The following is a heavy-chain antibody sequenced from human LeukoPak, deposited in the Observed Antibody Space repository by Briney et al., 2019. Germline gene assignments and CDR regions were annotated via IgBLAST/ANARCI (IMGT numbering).Heavy chain of an antibody. Sequence: GASVMVSCKTSGYTFSSYDINWVRQATGQGLEWMGWMNPSSGNTGYAQKFQGRVTMTRNTSITTAYMELSSLRSEDTAVYYCARGKGIGPRDNWFDPWGQGTLVTVSS. CDR1: GYTFSSYD. CDR2: MNPSSGNT. V-gene: IGHV1-8*01. CDR3: ARGKGIGPRDNWFDP. J-gene: IGHJ5*02. D-gene: IGHD2-21*01.